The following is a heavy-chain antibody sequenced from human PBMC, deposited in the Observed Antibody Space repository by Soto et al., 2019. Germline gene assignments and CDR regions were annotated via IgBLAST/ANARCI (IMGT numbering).Heavy chain of an antibody. D-gene: IGHD1-26*01. CDR3: ARDVSGEYFQH. CDR2: IWYDGSNK. V-gene: IGHV3-33*01. J-gene: IGHJ1*01. Sequence: QVQLVESGGGVVQPGRSLRLSCAASGFTFSSYGMHWVRQAPGNGLEWVAVIWYDGSNKYYADSVKGRFTISRDNSKNTLYLQMNSLRAEDTAVYYCARDVSGEYFQHWGQGTLVTVSS. CDR1: GFTFSSYG.